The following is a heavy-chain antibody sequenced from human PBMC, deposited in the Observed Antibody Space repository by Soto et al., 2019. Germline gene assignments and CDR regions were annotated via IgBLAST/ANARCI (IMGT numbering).Heavy chain of an antibody. CDR3: ARGRYYDSPQDL. CDR2: ISYSGST. J-gene: IGHJ5*02. V-gene: IGHV4-59*03. Sequence: PSETLSLTCNVSGDSMDGFYWNWIRQPPGKGLEWIGYISYSGSTNYNPSLKSRVTISIDLSKNQFSLNLTSVTAADTAIYFCARGRYYDSPQDLWGRGTQVTVSS. D-gene: IGHD3-10*01. CDR1: GDSMDGFY.